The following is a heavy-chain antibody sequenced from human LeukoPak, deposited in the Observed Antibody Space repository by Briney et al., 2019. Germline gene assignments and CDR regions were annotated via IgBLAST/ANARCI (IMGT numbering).Heavy chain of an antibody. CDR2: IFYSGTT. J-gene: IGHJ4*02. V-gene: IGHV4-39*01. D-gene: IGHD6-13*01. Sequence: SETLSLTCTVSGGSISSSSYYWDWIRQPPGKGLEWIGTIFYSGTTSYSPSLKSRVTISVDPSRNQFSLKLNSVTAADTAIYYCARRRIAAIDYWGQGTLVTVSS. CDR3: ARRRIAAIDY. CDR1: GGSISSSSYY.